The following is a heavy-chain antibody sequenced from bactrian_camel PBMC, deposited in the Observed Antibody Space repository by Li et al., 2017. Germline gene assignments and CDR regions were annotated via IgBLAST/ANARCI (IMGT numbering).Heavy chain of an antibody. CDR1: GFSFSTYC. CDR3: VVGWRGGLWSESFRWNH. V-gene: IGHV3S56*01. CDR2: LLPYGNR. J-gene: IGHJ4*01. D-gene: IGHD6*01. Sequence: HVQLVESGGGSVQAGGSLRLSCSASETSASAASGFSFSTYCMGWFRQAPGKEREGVAFLLPYGNRLYTDFVKGRFIGSVDSAKNTAYLQMNNLTRDDSAMYYCVVGWRGGLWSESFRWNHWGQGTQVTV.